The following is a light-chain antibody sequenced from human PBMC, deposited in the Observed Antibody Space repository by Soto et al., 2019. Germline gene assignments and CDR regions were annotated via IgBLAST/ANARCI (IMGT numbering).Light chain of an antibody. Sequence: EIVLTQSPGTISLSPGARATISCRASQSVSSYLAWYQQKPGQAPRLLIYDASDRATGIPARFSGSGAGTDFTLTISTIEPEDFSGYYCQQRNGSPLTVGVGTQVDSK. CDR3: QQRNGSPLT. V-gene: IGKV3-11*01. CDR1: QSVSSY. J-gene: IGKJ4*01. CDR2: DAS.